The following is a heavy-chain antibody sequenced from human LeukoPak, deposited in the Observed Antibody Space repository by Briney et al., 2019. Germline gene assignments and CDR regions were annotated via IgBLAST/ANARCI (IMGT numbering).Heavy chain of an antibody. J-gene: IGHJ4*02. CDR2: ISGNGGGT. Sequence: QPGGSLRLSCAASGFAFSSYAMSWVRQAPGKGLERVSGISGNGGGTYYADSVKGRFTISRDNSKNTLYLQMKSLRAEDTALYYCAKLYYDYIWGSYRYYFFDSWGQGTLSTVSS. D-gene: IGHD3-16*02. V-gene: IGHV3-23*01. CDR3: AKLYYDYIWGSYRYYFFDS. CDR1: GFAFSSYA.